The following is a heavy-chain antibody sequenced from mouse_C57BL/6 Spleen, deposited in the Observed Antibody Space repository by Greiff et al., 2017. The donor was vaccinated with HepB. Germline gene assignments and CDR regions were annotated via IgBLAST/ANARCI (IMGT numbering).Heavy chain of an antibody. V-gene: IGHV1-26*01. J-gene: IGHJ1*03. Sequence: EVQLQQSGPELVKPGASVKISCKASGYTFTDYYMNWVKQSHGKSLEWIGDINPNNGGTSYNQKFKGKATLTVDKSSSTAYMELRSLTSVDSAVYYCARSPLYYGSSWGYFDVWGTGTTVTVSS. D-gene: IGHD1-1*01. CDR3: ARSPLYYGSSWGYFDV. CDR1: GYTFTDYY. CDR2: INPNNGGT.